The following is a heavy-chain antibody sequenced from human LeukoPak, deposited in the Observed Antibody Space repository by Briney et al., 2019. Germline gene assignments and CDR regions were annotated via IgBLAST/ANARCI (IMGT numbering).Heavy chain of an antibody. CDR2: TYYRSKWYN. J-gene: IGHJ6*02. Sequence: KPSQTLSLTCAISGDSFSSISVAWNWIRQSPSRGLEWLGRTYYRSKWYNEYAVSVKGRININPDPSKNQFSLQLNSVTPEDTAVYYCALARSEYHYGMDVWGQGATVTVSS. V-gene: IGHV6-1*01. CDR1: GDSFSSISVA. CDR3: ALARSEYHYGMDV.